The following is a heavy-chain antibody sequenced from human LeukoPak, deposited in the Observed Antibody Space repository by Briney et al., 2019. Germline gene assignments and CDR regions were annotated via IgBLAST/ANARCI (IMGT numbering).Heavy chain of an antibody. V-gene: IGHV1-2*02. CDR3: ARDNVDTAMVTVVDWFDP. Sequence: GASVKVSCKASGYTFTSYYMHWVRQAPGQGLEWMGWINPNSGGTNYAQKFQGRVTMTRDTSISTAYMELSRLRSDDTAVYYCARDNVDTAMVTVVDWFDPWGQGTLVTVSS. CDR2: INPNSGGT. J-gene: IGHJ5*02. CDR1: GYTFTSYY. D-gene: IGHD5-18*01.